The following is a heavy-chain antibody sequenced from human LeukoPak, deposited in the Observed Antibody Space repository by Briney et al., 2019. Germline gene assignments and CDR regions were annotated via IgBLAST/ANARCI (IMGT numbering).Heavy chain of an antibody. CDR3: AGGRAAAGIPY. Sequence: GGSLRLSCAASGFTFSTYWMTWVRQAPGKGLEWVANIKQDGSERYYVDSVKGRFTISRDNAKNSLFLQMNSLRVEDTAVYYCAGGRAAAGIPYWGQGTLVTVSS. D-gene: IGHD6-13*01. V-gene: IGHV3-7*04. CDR2: IKQDGSER. CDR1: GFTFSTYW. J-gene: IGHJ4*02.